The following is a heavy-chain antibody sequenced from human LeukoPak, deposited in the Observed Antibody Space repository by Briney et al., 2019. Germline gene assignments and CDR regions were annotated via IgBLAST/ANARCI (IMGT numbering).Heavy chain of an antibody. CDR3: VSFYETY. Sequence: KPGGSLRLSCAVSGFTFSDHYMTRIRQAPGKGLEYISYLSNTGSDISYADSVKGRFSISRDNAKNTVYLQMNSLRAEDTAVYYCVSFYETYWGRGTLVTVSS. D-gene: IGHD2/OR15-2a*01. CDR1: GFTFSDHY. J-gene: IGHJ4*02. V-gene: IGHV3-11*04. CDR2: LSNTGSDI.